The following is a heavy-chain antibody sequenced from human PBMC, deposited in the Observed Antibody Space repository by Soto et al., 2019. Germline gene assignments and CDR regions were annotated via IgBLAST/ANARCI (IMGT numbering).Heavy chain of an antibody. J-gene: IGHJ3*01. CDR2: ISSSSSYT. Sequence: GGSLRLSCAASGFAFSDYYMTWIRQAPGKGLEWVGYISSSSSYTNYADSVKGRFTISRDNAKNSLYLQMNSLRAEDTAVYYCARDQLYYNDISGRPLNAFDVWGQGTMVTVSS. V-gene: IGHV3-11*05. CDR3: ARDQLYYNDISGRPLNAFDV. D-gene: IGHD3-22*01. CDR1: GFAFSDYY.